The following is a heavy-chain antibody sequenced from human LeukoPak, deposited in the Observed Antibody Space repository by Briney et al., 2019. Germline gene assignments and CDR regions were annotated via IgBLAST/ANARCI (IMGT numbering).Heavy chain of an antibody. D-gene: IGHD2-15*01. CDR1: GYTFTSYG. CDR2: ISAYNGNT. J-gene: IGHJ4*02. Sequence: TSVKVSCKASGYTFTSYGISWVRQAPGQGLEWMGWISAYNGNTNYAQKLQGRVTMTTDTSTSTAYMELRSLRSDDTAVYYCAREECSGGSCGGESYFDYWGQGTLVTVSS. V-gene: IGHV1-18*01. CDR3: AREECSGGSCGGESYFDY.